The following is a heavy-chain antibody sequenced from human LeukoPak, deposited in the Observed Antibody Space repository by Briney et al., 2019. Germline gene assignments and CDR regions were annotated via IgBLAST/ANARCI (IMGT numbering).Heavy chain of an antibody. CDR3: ARDSLYRPGWYGNFQH. CDR2: IYYSGST. Sequence: SETLSLTCTVSGYSISSGYYWSWIRQPPGKGLEWIGYIYYSGSTYYNPPLKSRVTISVDTSKNQFSLKLSSVTAADTAVYYCARDSLYRPGWYGNFQHWGQGTLVTVSS. CDR1: GYSISSGYY. D-gene: IGHD6-19*01. J-gene: IGHJ1*01. V-gene: IGHV4-30-4*01.